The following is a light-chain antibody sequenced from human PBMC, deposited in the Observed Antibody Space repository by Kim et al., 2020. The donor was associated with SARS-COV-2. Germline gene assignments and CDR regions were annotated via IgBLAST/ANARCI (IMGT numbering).Light chain of an antibody. V-gene: IGLV3-19*01. Sequence: VASGQTVRITCQGDRLRTYYATWYQQKPGQAPVVIIYGKNNRPSGIPDRFSGSSSGNTASLTITGAQAEDEGDYYCQSRDSSGKVVFGGGTQLTVL. CDR1: RLRTYY. J-gene: IGLJ2*01. CDR2: GKN. CDR3: QSRDSSGKVV.